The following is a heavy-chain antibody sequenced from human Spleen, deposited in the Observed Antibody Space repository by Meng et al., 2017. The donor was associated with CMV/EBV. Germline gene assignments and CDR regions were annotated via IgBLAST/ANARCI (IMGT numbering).Heavy chain of an antibody. J-gene: IGHJ4*02. CDR3: ARDERGYCGSTTCPYFDY. CDR1: TFTTYG. CDR2: INSHNSNT. V-gene: IGHV1-18*01. Sequence: TFTTYGLGWVRQAPGQGLEWMGWINSHNSNTNPAQNLQGRITMTLDTSTSTAYMELRSLTSDDTAVYYCARDERGYCGSTTCPYFDYWGQGTLVTVSS. D-gene: IGHD2-2*01.